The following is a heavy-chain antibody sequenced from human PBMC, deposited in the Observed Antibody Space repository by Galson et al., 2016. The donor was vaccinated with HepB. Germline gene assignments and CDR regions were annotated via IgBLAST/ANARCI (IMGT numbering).Heavy chain of an antibody. CDR1: GFTFSNYG. CDR3: AKDRRAFCGGDCDLGRGGYFDS. V-gene: IGHV3-30*18. Sequence: SLRLSCAASGFTFSNYGMHWVRQAPGKGLEWVALLSYDGSTLYYAASVKGRFTISRDNSKNTLYLQMDSLGADDTALYYCAKDRRAFCGGDCDLGRGGYFDSWGQGTLVTVSS. J-gene: IGHJ4*02. D-gene: IGHD2-21*01. CDR2: LSYDGSTL.